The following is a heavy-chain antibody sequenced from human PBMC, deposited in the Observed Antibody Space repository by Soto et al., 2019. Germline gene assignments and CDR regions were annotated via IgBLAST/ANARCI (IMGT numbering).Heavy chain of an antibody. D-gene: IGHD4-17*01. V-gene: IGHV1-18*01. CDR3: ARDIYGDYYAFDI. J-gene: IGHJ3*02. Sequence: ASVNVSCKASGYTFTSYGISWVRQAPGQGLEWMGWIGAYNGNTNYAQKLQGRVTMTTDTSTSTAYMELRSLRSDDTAVYYCARDIYGDYYAFDIWGQGTMVTVSS. CDR1: GYTFTSYG. CDR2: IGAYNGNT.